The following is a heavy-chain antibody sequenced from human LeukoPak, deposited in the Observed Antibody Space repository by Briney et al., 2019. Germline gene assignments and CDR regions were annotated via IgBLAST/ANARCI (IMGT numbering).Heavy chain of an antibody. CDR2: INHSGST. D-gene: IGHD2-15*01. J-gene: IGHJ6*02. Sequence: SETLSLTCAAYGGSFSGYYWSWIRQPPGKGLEWIGEINHSGSTNYNPSLKSRVTISVDTPKNQFSLKLSSVTAADTAVYYCARLQSYCSGGSCYGYYYYYGMDVWGQGTTVTVSS. V-gene: IGHV4-34*01. CDR1: GGSFSGYY. CDR3: ARLQSYCSGGSCYGYYYYYGMDV.